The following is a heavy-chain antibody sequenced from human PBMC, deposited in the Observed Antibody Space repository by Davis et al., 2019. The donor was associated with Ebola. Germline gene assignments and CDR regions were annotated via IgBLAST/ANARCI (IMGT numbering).Heavy chain of an antibody. J-gene: IGHJ6*03. CDR2: IKQDGSEK. CDR1: GFTFSSYW. V-gene: IGHV3-7*01. CDR3: AGLPITMIVVVIRRLYYYYYYMDV. Sequence: PGGSLRLSCAASGFTFSSYWMSWVRQAPGKGLEWVANIKQDGSEKYYVDSVKGRFTISRDNAKNSLYLQMNSLRAEDTAVYYCAGLPITMIVVVIRRLYYYYYYMDVWGKGTTVTVSS. D-gene: IGHD3-22*01.